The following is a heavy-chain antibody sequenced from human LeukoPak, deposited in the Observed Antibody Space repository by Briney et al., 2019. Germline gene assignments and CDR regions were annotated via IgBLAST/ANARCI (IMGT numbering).Heavy chain of an antibody. Sequence: GGSLRLSCVASGFPFSSYWMTWVRQAPGKGLEWVANIKQDGSKKSYVDSVKGRFTISRDNSKNTLYLQMNSLRAEDTAVYYCARDNGYWGQGTLVTVSS. V-gene: IGHV3-7*03. CDR3: ARDNGY. J-gene: IGHJ4*02. CDR1: GFPFSSYW. CDR2: IKQDGSKK.